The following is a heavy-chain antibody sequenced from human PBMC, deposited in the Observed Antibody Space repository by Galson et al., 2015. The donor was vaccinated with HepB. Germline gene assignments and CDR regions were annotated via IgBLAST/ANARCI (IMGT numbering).Heavy chain of an antibody. CDR3: ARVVVLVTDEYNDYTDWFDP. CDR1: GNTFSGFS. Sequence: SVKVSCKASGNTFSGFSIAWVRQAPGQGLEWMGGIIPVSGTANYAQKFQGRVTITADESTSTTYMELRYLRSEDTAVYYCARVVVLVTDEYNDYTDWFDPWGQGTPVTVSS. D-gene: IGHD4-11*01. J-gene: IGHJ5*02. V-gene: IGHV1-69*13. CDR2: IIPVSGTA.